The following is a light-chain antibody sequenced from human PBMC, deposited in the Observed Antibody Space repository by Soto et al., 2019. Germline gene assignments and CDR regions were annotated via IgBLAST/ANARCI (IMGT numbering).Light chain of an antibody. CDR1: QSVSSSY. CDR3: QQYGSSPLT. J-gene: IGKJ2*01. CDR2: GAS. V-gene: IGKV3-20*01. Sequence: EIVLTQSPGTLSLSPGERATLSCRASQSVSSSYLAWYQQKPGQAPRLLIYGASSRATGIPARFSGSGSGTDFPLTISRLEPEDFAVYYCQQYGSSPLTFGQGTKLEIK.